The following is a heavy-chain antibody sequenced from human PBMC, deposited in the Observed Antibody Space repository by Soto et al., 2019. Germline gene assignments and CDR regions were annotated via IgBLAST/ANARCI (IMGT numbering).Heavy chain of an antibody. J-gene: IGHJ5*02. CDR2: ISDDGNNK. V-gene: IGHV3-30-3*01. CDR3: ARGLVVVISRDWFDP. D-gene: IGHD3-22*01. CDR1: GFTFSNYA. Sequence: GGSLRLSCVASGFTFSNYAMHWVRQSPGKGLEWVSVISDDGNNKYYADSVKGRFTISRDKSKNTLYLQMNSLRAEDTAVYYCARGLVVVISRDWFDPWGQGTLVTVSS.